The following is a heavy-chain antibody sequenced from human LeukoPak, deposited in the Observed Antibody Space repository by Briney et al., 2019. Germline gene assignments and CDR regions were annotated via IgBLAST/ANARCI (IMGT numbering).Heavy chain of an antibody. CDR2: ISGSGGST. Sequence: TGGSLRLSCAASGFTFSSYSMNWVRQAPGKGLEWVSAISGSGGSTYYADSVKGRFTISRDNSKNTLYLQMNSLRAEDTAVYYCAKDRLVRRWLQLVLDYWGQGTLVTVSS. V-gene: IGHV3-23*01. D-gene: IGHD5-24*01. J-gene: IGHJ4*02. CDR3: AKDRLVRRWLQLVLDY. CDR1: GFTFSSYS.